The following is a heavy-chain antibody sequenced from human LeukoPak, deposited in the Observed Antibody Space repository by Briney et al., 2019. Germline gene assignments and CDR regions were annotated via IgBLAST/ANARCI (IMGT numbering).Heavy chain of an antibody. Sequence: SVKVSCKASGGTFSSYAISWVRQAPGQGLEWMGGIIPIFGTANYAQKFQGRVTITTVESTSTAYMELSSLRSEDTAVYYCASCSDTSYYYYYYMDVWGKGTTVTVSS. CDR2: IIPIFGTA. V-gene: IGHV1-69*05. J-gene: IGHJ6*03. CDR3: ASCSDTSYYYYYYMDV. CDR1: GGTFSSYA. D-gene: IGHD3-10*02.